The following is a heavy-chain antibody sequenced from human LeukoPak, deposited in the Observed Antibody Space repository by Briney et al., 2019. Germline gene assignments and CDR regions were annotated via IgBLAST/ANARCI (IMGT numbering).Heavy chain of an antibody. D-gene: IGHD2/OR15-2a*01. CDR2: IKSKTDGETT. V-gene: IGHV3-15*01. Sequence: GGSLRLSCAASGFTFRNAWMSWVRQAPGKGLEWVGLIKSKTDGETTDYAAPVKGRFTISRDDSKNTLYLQMNSLKTEDIAMYYCIADVPESTAYPFDYWGQGTLVIVSS. J-gene: IGHJ4*02. CDR3: IADVPESTAYPFDY. CDR1: GFTFRNAW.